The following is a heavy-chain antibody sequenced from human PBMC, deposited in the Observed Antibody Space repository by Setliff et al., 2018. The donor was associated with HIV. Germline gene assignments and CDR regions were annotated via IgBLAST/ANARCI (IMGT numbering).Heavy chain of an antibody. V-gene: IGHV3-30*02. CDR2: IWYDGTNK. CDR3: AREEYTQYYFDY. CDR1: GFTFSSYG. D-gene: IGHD6-6*01. J-gene: IGHJ4*02. Sequence: PGGSLRLSCAASGFTFSSYGMHWVRQAPGKGLESVALIWYDGTNKKYADSVKGRFTISRDNSKNTLYLQMNSLRAEDTAVYYCAREEYTQYYFDYWGQGTLVTVSS.